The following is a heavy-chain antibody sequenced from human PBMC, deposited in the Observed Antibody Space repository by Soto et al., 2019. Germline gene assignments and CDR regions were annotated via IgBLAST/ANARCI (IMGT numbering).Heavy chain of an antibody. J-gene: IGHJ3*02. V-gene: IGHV1-2*04. CDR3: ARVGLGYCSSTSCRNYAFDI. D-gene: IGHD2-2*01. CDR1: GYTFTGYY. Sequence: GASVKVSCKASGYTFTGYYMHWVRQAPGQGLEWMGWINPNSGGTNYAQKFQGWVTMTRDTSISTAYMELSRLRSDDTAVYYCARVGLGYCSSTSCRNYAFDIWGQGTMVTVS. CDR2: INPNSGGT.